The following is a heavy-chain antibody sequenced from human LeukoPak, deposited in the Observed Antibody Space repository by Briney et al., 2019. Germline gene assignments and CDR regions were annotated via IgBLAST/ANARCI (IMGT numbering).Heavy chain of an antibody. J-gene: IGHJ4*02. D-gene: IGHD1-26*01. V-gene: IGHV3-21*01. CDR1: GFTFSSYS. Sequence: GGSLRLSCAASGFTFSSYSMNWVRQAPGKGLEWVSSISSSSSYIYYADSVKGRFTISRDNAKNSLYLQMNSLRAEDTAVYYCARDPHGVGLFDYWGQGTLVTVSS. CDR2: ISSSSSYI. CDR3: ARDPHGVGLFDY.